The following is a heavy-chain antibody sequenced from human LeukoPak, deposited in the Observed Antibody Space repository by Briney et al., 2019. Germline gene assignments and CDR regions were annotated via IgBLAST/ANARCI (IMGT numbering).Heavy chain of an antibody. CDR2: ISVSGNT. V-gene: IGHV3-23*01. Sequence: PGGSLRLSCAASGFTLSSYAMSWVRQGPGKGLERVSAISVSGNTYHADSVKGRFTISRDNAKNTLYLQMNSLRAEDTAVYYCARETTRGAFDIWGQGTMVTVSS. J-gene: IGHJ3*02. CDR3: ARETTRGAFDI. D-gene: IGHD1-14*01. CDR1: GFTLSSYA.